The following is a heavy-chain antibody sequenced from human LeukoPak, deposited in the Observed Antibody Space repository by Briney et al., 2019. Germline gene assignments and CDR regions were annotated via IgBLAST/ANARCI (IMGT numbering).Heavy chain of an antibody. CDR3: ARGPEVELRI. CDR2: IYHSGST. D-gene: IGHD1-26*01. V-gene: IGHV4-30-2*01. Sequence: SETLSLTCTVSGGSISSSSYYWGWIRQPPGKGLEWIGYIYHSGSTYYNPSLKSRVTISVDRSKNQFSLKLSSVTAADTAVYYCARGPEVELRIWGQGTMVTVSS. CDR1: GGSISSSSYY. J-gene: IGHJ3*02.